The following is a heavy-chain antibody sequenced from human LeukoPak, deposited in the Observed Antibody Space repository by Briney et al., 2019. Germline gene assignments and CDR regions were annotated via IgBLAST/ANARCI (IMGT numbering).Heavy chain of an antibody. Sequence: SETLSLTCDVYGGSFNVYYWSWIRQPPGKGLEWIGEINHSGSTNYNPSLKSRVTISVDTFKKQFSLRLTSVTAADTAVYYCARGLGPMSPSFDCWGQGTLVTVSS. V-gene: IGHV4-34*01. D-gene: IGHD3-22*01. CDR1: GGSFNVYY. CDR2: INHSGST. J-gene: IGHJ4*02. CDR3: ARGLGPMSPSFDC.